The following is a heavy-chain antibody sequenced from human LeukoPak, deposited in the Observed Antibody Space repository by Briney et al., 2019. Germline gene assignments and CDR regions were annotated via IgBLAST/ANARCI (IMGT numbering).Heavy chain of an antibody. D-gene: IGHD3-10*01. V-gene: IGHV4-39*01. CDR1: GVSISNSSYY. Sequence: SETLSLTCTVSGVSISNSSYYWGWIRQPPGKGLEWIGTIYYSGSTYYNPSLKSRVTISVDTSKNQFSLKLSSVTAADTAVYYCARQRNYGSGSPDYWGQGTLVTVSS. J-gene: IGHJ4*02. CDR3: ARQRNYGSGSPDY. CDR2: IYYSGST.